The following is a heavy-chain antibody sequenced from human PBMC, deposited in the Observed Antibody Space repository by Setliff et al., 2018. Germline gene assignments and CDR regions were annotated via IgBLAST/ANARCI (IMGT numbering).Heavy chain of an antibody. CDR1: GGSISSYY. D-gene: IGHD6-19*01. CDR3: ARLGQWRVLGFFDY. CDR2: IYY. Sequence: SETLSLTCTVSGGSISSYYWSWIRQPPGKGLEWIGYIYYNPSLKSRFTISIDTSKNQFSLRLDSVTAADTAVYYCARLGQWRVLGFFDYWGQGALVTVS. J-gene: IGHJ4*02. V-gene: IGHV4-59*12.